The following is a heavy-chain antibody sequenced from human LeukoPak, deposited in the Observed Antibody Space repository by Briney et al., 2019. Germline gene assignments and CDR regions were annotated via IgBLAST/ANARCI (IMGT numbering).Heavy chain of an antibody. CDR2: IYYSGTT. V-gene: IGHV4-59*01. J-gene: IGHJ4*02. Sequence: PSETLSLTCIVSGGSIFSYYWSWIRQPPGKELEWIGYIYYSGTTNYNPSLMSRVTISVDTSKNQFSLKLSSVTAADTAVYYCARILNQSKGSGSSPYFDYWGQGTLVTVSS. CDR1: GGSIFSYY. CDR3: ARILNQSKGSGSSPYFDY. D-gene: IGHD3-10*01.